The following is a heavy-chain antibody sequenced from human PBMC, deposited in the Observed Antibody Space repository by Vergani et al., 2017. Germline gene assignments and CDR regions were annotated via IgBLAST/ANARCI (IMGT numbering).Heavy chain of an antibody. Sequence: EVQLVESGGGLVQPGGSLRLSCAASGFTFSSYWMHWVRQAPGKGLVWVSAISGSGGSTYYADSVKGRFTISRDNSKNTLYLQMNSLRAEDTAVYYCAKDGGYGDVYFDYWGQGTLVTVSS. D-gene: IGHD4-17*01. V-gene: IGHV3-23*04. CDR1: GFTFSSYW. CDR3: AKDGGYGDVYFDY. J-gene: IGHJ4*02. CDR2: ISGSGGST.